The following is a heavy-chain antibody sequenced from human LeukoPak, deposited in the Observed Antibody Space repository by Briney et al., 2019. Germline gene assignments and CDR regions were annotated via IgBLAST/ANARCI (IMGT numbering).Heavy chain of an antibody. CDR1: GGSISSNSYY. V-gene: IGHV4-39*01. Sequence: PSETLSLTCTVSGGSISSNSYYWGWIRQPPGKGLEWLANIYNSGSTYYNPYLKRRVSMSVDTSRNQFSLKLSSVTAADTAVYYCARGSSGCGDPCLDYWCQGTLVTVSS. D-gene: IGHD6-19*01. CDR2: IYNSGST. J-gene: IGHJ4*02. CDR3: ARGSSGCGDPCLDY.